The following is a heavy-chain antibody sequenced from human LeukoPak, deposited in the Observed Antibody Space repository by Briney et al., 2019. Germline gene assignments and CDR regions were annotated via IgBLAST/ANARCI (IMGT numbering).Heavy chain of an antibody. Sequence: NASETLSLTCAVYGGSFSGYYSSWIRPPPGKGLEWVGEIHHSGSTNYNPSLKSRVTISVDTSKNQFSLKLSSVTAADTAVYYCARGRGVRGVTSQNDDYWGQGTLVTVSS. CDR3: ARGRGVRGVTSQNDDY. V-gene: IGHV4-34*01. CDR2: IHHSGST. D-gene: IGHD3-10*01. CDR1: GGSFSGYY. J-gene: IGHJ4*02.